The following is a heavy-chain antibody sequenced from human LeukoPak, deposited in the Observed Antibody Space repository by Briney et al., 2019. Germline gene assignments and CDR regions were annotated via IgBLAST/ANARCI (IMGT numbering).Heavy chain of an antibody. Sequence: SETLSLTCSVSGGSISGSIYNWGWIRQPPGKGLEWIASFSYGGSTNYNPSLKSRVTISVDTSKNQFSLKLRSVTAADTAVYYCTRRPKEPGFWTGYVDSWGQGTLVTVSS. D-gene: IGHD3/OR15-3a*01. V-gene: IGHV4-39*01. J-gene: IGHJ4*02. CDR3: TRRPKEPGFWTGYVDS. CDR2: FSYGGST. CDR1: GGSISGSIYN.